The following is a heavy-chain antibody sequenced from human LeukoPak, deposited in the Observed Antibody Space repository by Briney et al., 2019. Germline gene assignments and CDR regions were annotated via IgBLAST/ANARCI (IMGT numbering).Heavy chain of an antibody. V-gene: IGHV1-24*01. CDR2: FDPEDGET. J-gene: IGHJ4*02. D-gene: IGHD5-12*01. CDR1: GYTLTELS. CDR3: ATLYSGYDCAECRDY. Sequence: ASVKVSCKVSGYTLTELSMHWVRQARGKGLEWMRGFDPEDGETIYAQKFQGRVTMTEDTSTDTAYMELSSLRSEDTAMYYCATLYSGYDCAECRDYWGQGTLVTVSS.